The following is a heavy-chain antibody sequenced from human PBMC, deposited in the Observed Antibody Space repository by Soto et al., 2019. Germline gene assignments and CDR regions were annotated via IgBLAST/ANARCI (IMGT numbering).Heavy chain of an antibody. J-gene: IGHJ4*02. D-gene: IGHD2-15*01. Sequence: QVQLVQSGAEVKKHGASVKISCKTSGYTFAMHYIHWVRQVPGQGLEWMGMINPSDGSTSYVQKFQGRVTMTRDTSATTVFLNMSRLTSHDTAVFYCAREDGGGGRRHDFWGQGTLVTVSS. CDR3: AREDGGGGRRHDF. V-gene: IGHV1-46*01. CDR1: GYTFAMHY. CDR2: INPSDGST.